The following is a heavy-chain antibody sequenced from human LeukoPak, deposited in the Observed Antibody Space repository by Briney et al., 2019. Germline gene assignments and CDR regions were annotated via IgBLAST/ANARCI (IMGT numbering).Heavy chain of an antibody. J-gene: IGHJ4*02. V-gene: IGHV3-33*01. D-gene: IGHD1-1*01. CDR1: GFIFSNDA. CDR3: VRDPSGSGFAFDS. CDR2: IWFDGSNK. Sequence: PGGSLRLSCAASGFIFSNDAMHWVRQAPGKGLEWVAFIWFDGSNKHYADSVKGRFTISRDNSEDKLYLQMNSLRAEDTAVYYCVRDPSGSGFAFDSWGQGALVTVSS.